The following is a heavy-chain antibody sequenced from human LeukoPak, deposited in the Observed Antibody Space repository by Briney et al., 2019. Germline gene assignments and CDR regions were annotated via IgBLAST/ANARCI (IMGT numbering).Heavy chain of an antibody. Sequence: SETLSLTCAVYGGSFSGYYWSWIRQPPGKGLEWIGEINHSGSTNYNPSLKSRVTISVDTSKNQFSLKLSSVTAADTAVYYCARWVYYDILTGYSDDAFDIWGQGTMVTVSS. CDR2: INHSGST. CDR1: GGSFSGYY. CDR3: ARWVYYDILTGYSDDAFDI. V-gene: IGHV4-34*01. D-gene: IGHD3-9*01. J-gene: IGHJ3*02.